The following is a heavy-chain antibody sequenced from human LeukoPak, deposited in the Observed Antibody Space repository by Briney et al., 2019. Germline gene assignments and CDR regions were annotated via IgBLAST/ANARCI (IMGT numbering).Heavy chain of an antibody. D-gene: IGHD1-26*01. CDR2: ISANGGNT. V-gene: IGHV3-23*01. J-gene: IGHJ4*02. Sequence: PGGSLRLSCAASGFTFNIYGMSWVRQPPGKGLEWVSAISANGGNTYYADSVKGRFTISRDNSKNTLYLQMNSLRPEDTAVYYCAKDLRWEFDHWGQGTLVTVSS. CDR3: AKDLRWEFDH. CDR1: GFTFNIYG.